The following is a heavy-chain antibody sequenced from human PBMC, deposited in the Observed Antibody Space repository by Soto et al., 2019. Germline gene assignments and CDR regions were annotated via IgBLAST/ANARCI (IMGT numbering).Heavy chain of an antibody. D-gene: IGHD3-10*02. CDR3: ARGLKGNYVSDY. V-gene: IGHV3-74*01. Sequence: EVQLVESGGGLTQPGGSLRLSCAASEFTFSDYWMHWVRQVPGKGLVWVSRISGDASTANYAGPVRGRFSISRDNAKNTVYLQMNSLRAEDTAMYYCARGLKGNYVSDYWGQGTLVTVSS. CDR2: ISGDASTA. CDR1: EFTFSDYW. J-gene: IGHJ4*02.